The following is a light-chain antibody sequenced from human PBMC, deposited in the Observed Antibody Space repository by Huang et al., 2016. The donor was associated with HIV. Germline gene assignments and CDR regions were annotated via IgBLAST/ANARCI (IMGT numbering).Light chain of an antibody. CDR1: QSVSIN. Sequence: EIVMTQSPATLSVSPGERATLSCRASQSVSINLAWYQHKPGQAPRVLIYAASTRATGIPVRLRGSGSGTEFTLTISSLQSEDFAVYYCQQYDTLYTFGQGTKLEI. V-gene: IGKV3-15*01. CDR3: QQYDTLYT. J-gene: IGKJ2*01. CDR2: AAS.